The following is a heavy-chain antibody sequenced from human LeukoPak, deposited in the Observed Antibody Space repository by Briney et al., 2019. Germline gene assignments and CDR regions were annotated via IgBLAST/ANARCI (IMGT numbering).Heavy chain of an antibody. V-gene: IGHV1-69*04. CDR2: IIPIFGIA. D-gene: IGHD5-24*01. Sequence: ASVKVSCKASGGTFSSYAISWVRQAPGQGLEWMGRIIPIFGIANYAQKFQGRVTITADKSTSTAYMELSSLRSEDTAVYYCARDRGDGYDYFDYWGQGTLVTVPS. CDR3: ARDRGDGYDYFDY. J-gene: IGHJ4*02. CDR1: GGTFSSYA.